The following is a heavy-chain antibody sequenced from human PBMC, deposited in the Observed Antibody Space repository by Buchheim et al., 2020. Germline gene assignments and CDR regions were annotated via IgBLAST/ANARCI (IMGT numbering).Heavy chain of an antibody. CDR2: ISSSSSYI. Sequence: EVQLVESGGGLVKPGGSLRLSCAASGFTFSSYSMNWVRQAPGKGLEWVSSISSSSSYIYCADSVKGRFTISRDNAKNSLYPQMNSLRAEDTAVYYCARVPSLFGGLSIDYWGQGTL. J-gene: IGHJ4*02. CDR1: GFTFSSYS. CDR3: ARVPSLFGGLSIDY. V-gene: IGHV3-21*01. D-gene: IGHD3-10*02.